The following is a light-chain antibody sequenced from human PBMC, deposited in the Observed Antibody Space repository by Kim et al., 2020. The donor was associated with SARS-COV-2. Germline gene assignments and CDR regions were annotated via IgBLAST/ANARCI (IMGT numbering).Light chain of an antibody. CDR2: QDS. Sequence: SYELTQPPSVSVSPGQTASITCSGDKLGDKYACWYQQKPGQSPVLVIYQDSKRPSGIPERFSGSNSGNTATLTISGIQAMDEADYYCQAWDSSTPNWVFG. CDR3: QAWDSSTPNWV. J-gene: IGLJ3*02. CDR1: KLGDKY. V-gene: IGLV3-1*01.